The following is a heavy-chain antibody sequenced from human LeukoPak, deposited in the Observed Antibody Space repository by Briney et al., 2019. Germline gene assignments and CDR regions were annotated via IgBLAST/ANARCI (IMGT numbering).Heavy chain of an antibody. V-gene: IGHV3-7*01. J-gene: IGHJ6*02. CDR1: GLTFSNYW. CDR2: IKQDGSEK. Sequence: GGSLRLSCAASGLTFSNYWMDWVRQAPGKGLEWVASIKQDGSEKYYVDSVKGRFTISRDNAKNSLYLQMNSLRAEDTAVYYCARDEECSSTSCYPHGMDVWGQGTTVTVSS. D-gene: IGHD2-2*01. CDR3: ARDEECSSTSCYPHGMDV.